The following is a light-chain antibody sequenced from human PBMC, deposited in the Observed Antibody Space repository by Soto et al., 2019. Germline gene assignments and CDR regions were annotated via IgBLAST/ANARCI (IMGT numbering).Light chain of an antibody. Sequence: DIQMTQSPSTLSASVGDRVTITCRASQTISIWLAWYQQKPGKAPNLLIYKASSLESGVPSRFSGSGAGTEFTLTINSLQPDDFATYYGQQYNTYPLTFGGGTKVE. CDR2: KAS. J-gene: IGKJ4*01. CDR3: QQYNTYPLT. CDR1: QTISIW. V-gene: IGKV1-5*03.